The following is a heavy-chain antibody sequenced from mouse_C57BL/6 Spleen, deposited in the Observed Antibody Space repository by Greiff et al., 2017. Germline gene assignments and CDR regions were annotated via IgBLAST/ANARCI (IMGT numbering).Heavy chain of an antibody. V-gene: IGHV1-81*01. CDR3: ARGGREDFDY. D-gene: IGHD3-3*01. CDR1: GYTFTSYG. CDR2: IYPRSGNT. Sequence: QVQLQQSGAELARPGASVKLSCKASGYTFTSYGISWVKQRTGQGLEWIGEIYPRSGNTYYNEKFKGKATLTADKSSSTAYMELRSLTSEDSAVYFCARGGREDFDYGGQGTTLTVSS. J-gene: IGHJ2*01.